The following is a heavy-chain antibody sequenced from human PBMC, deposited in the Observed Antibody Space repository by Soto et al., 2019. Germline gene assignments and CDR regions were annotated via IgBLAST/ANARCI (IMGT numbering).Heavy chain of an antibody. V-gene: IGHV4-34*01. J-gene: IGHJ6*02. CDR3: ARFSGSYYYAMDV. CDR1: GWSFSAYY. Sequence: PSETLSLTCAVYGWSFSAYYWSWIRQPPGKWLEWIGEINHSGVTNYKPSLKRRVTISVDTSKNQFSLQLKSVTAADTALYYCARFSGSYYYAMDVWGQGSTVT. CDR2: INHSGVT. D-gene: IGHD6-19*01.